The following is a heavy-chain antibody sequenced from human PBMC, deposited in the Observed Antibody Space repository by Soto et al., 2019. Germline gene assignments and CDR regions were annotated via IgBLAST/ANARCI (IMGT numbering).Heavy chain of an antibody. J-gene: IGHJ4*02. D-gene: IGHD2-15*01. CDR2: IDYNGVT. CDR1: GGSIYRSGYY. CDR3: GKVLVGATGHTDSDS. Sequence: SETLSLTCTVSGGSIYRSGYYWGWIRQPPGRGLEWIGNIDYNGVTYSNPSLKSRVTISRDTSKNQFSPKLTSVTAADTALYYCGKVLVGATGHTDSDSWGPGTLVTVSS. V-gene: IGHV4-39*01.